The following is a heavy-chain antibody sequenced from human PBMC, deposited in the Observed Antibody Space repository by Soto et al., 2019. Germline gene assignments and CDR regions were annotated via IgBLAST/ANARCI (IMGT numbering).Heavy chain of an antibody. CDR2: VYSSGGT. V-gene: IGHV4-4*07. Sequence: SETLSLTCTVSGGSMGSYYWTWIRQPAGKGLEWIGRVYSSGGTHYSPSLKSRVTISLDTSKNQFSLGLLSVTDADTAVYFCGRGQRVSDWFDPWGQGTLDTV. D-gene: IGHD2-2*01. J-gene: IGHJ5*02. CDR1: GGSMGSYY. CDR3: GRGQRVSDWFDP.